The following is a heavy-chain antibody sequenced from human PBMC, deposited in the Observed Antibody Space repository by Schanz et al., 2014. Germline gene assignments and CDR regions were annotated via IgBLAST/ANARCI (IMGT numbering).Heavy chain of an antibody. CDR3: ARDGAGRAPDAFDI. D-gene: IGHD1-26*01. V-gene: IGHV3-9*01. Sequence: DVQVEESGGGLVQPGRSLRLSCAASGFMFEDYDMHWVRQAPGKGLEWVSGISWNGGTKDYADSVKGRFTISRDNSKNTLYLQMNSLRAEDTAVYYCARDGAGRAPDAFDIWGQGTMVTVSS. J-gene: IGHJ3*02. CDR2: ISWNGGTK. CDR1: GFMFEDYD.